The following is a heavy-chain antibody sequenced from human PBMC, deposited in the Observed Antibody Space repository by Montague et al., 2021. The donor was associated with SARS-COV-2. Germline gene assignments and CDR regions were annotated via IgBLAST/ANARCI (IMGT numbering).Heavy chain of an antibody. CDR1: GGSFSASY. D-gene: IGHD3-22*01. V-gene: IGHV4-34*01. Sequence: SETLSLTCAVYGGSFSASYWSWIRQPPGKGLEWIGEINHRGTTNYIPSLSSRVTISVDTSKNQFSLKLSSVTAADTAVYYCAAQPWEDSSGYYRDYWSQGALIT. CDR3: AAQPWEDSSGYYRDY. J-gene: IGHJ4*02. CDR2: INHRGTT.